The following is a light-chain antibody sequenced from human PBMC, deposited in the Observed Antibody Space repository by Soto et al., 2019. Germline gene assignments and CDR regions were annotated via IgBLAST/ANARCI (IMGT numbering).Light chain of an antibody. CDR2: SNN. Sequence: QSVLTQPPSASGTPGQRVTLSCSGSSSNIGSNTVNWYQQLPGTAPKLLIYSNNQRPSGVPDRFSGSKSGTSASLAISGLQSEDEDDYYCAAWDYSLNGRVFGGGTKVTVL. V-gene: IGLV1-44*01. J-gene: IGLJ2*01. CDR1: SSNIGSNT. CDR3: AAWDYSLNGRV.